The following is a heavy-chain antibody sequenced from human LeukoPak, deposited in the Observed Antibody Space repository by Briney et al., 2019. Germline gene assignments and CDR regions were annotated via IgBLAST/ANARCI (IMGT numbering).Heavy chain of an antibody. Sequence: SETLSLTCTVSNDSISVYYWSWIRQPPGKGLEWIGYVYHSGYTDYNPSLASRVTMTIDTSKNRISLKLSSVTAADSAVYYCARRDSSGWYDYFDSWGQGTLVTVSS. CDR2: VYHSGYT. CDR1: NDSISVYY. V-gene: IGHV4-59*01. D-gene: IGHD6-19*01. J-gene: IGHJ4*02. CDR3: ARRDSSGWYDYFDS.